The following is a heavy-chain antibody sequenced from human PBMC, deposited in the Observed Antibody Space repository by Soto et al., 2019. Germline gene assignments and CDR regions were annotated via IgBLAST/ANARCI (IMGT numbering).Heavy chain of an antibody. CDR3: ARDSAASAYDFWSGYYPHYYYYGMDV. CDR2: ISYDGSNK. J-gene: IGHJ6*02. CDR1: GFTFSSYA. D-gene: IGHD3-3*01. V-gene: IGHV3-30-3*01. Sequence: GGSLILSCAASGFTFSSYAMHWVRQAPGKGLEWVAVISYDGSNKYYADSVKGRFTISRDNSKNTLYLQMNSLRAEDTAVYYCARDSAASAYDFWSGYYPHYYYYGMDVWGQGTTVTVSS.